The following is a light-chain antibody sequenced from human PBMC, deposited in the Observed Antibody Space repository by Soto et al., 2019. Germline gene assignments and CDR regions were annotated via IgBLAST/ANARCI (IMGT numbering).Light chain of an antibody. J-gene: IGKJ2*01. CDR3: QQYGSSPYT. Sequence: EIVLTQSPGTLSLSPGERATLSCRASQSVSSSYLAWYQQKPGQAPRLLIYGASSRATGIPDRFSGSGSGTDFTLTISRQEPEDFSVYYCQQYGSSPYTFGQGTTLEIK. V-gene: IGKV3-20*01. CDR2: GAS. CDR1: QSVSSSY.